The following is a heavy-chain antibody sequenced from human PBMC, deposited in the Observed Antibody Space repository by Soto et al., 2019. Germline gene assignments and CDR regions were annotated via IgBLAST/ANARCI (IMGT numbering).Heavy chain of an antibody. CDR1: GFIFSNFD. Sequence: GGSLRLSCGASGFIFSNFDMHWVRQTTEKGLEWVSGIGFAGDTNYSGSVKGRFTISRDNAKNSLYLQMNSLRAEDTAVYFCARVAYRNGWIFDYWGQGTLVTVSS. J-gene: IGHJ4*01. V-gene: IGHV3-13*01. CDR2: IGFAGDT. D-gene: IGHD6-19*01. CDR3: ARVAYRNGWIFDY.